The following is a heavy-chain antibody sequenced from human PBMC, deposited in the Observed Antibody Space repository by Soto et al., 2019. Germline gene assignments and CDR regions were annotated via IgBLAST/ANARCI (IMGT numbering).Heavy chain of an antibody. CDR1: GYTLTELS. Sequence: GASVKVSCKVSGYTLTELSMHWVRQAPGKGLEWMGGFDPEDGETLYAQKFQGSLIMTEDTPTDTAYMELSSLRSEDTAVYYCATQTELHAYFDYWGQGALVTVSS. CDR3: ATQTELHAYFDY. CDR2: FDPEDGET. D-gene: IGHD1-26*01. J-gene: IGHJ4*02. V-gene: IGHV1-24*01.